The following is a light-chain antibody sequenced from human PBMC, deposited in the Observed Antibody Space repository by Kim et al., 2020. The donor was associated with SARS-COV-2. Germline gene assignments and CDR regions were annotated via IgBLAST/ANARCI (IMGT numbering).Light chain of an antibody. J-gene: IGLJ2*01. CDR1: SIGSKS. CDR2: YDS. Sequence: YVVTQPPSLSVAPGRTARITCGGNSIGSKSVHWYQQMPGQAPVLVISYDSDRPSGIPERFSGSNSGNTATLTISRVEAGDEADYYCQVWDSSSDHRVVFGGGTQLTVL. CDR3: QVWDSSSDHRVV. V-gene: IGLV3-21*04.